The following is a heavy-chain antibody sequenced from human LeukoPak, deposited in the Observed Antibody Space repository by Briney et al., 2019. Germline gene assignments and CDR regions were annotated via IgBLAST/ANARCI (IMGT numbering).Heavy chain of an antibody. D-gene: IGHD1-20*01. CDR2: IEPDGSKT. J-gene: IGHJ4*02. Sequence: GGSLRLSCAASGFTFNSYRMSWVRQAPGKGLEWVANIEPDGSKTYYVDSVGGRFTISRDNAKNLLYLQMNSLRAEDTAVYYCARITGTFDYWGQGTLVTVSS. V-gene: IGHV3-7*01. CDR1: GFTFNSYR. CDR3: ARITGTFDY.